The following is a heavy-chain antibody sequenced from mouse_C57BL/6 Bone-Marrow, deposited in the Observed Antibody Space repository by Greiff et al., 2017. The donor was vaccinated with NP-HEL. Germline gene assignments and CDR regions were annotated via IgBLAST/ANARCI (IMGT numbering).Heavy chain of an antibody. CDR3: ARNSYYSNYVAWFAY. CDR2: IWSGGST. CDR1: GFSLTSYG. V-gene: IGHV2-2*01. J-gene: IGHJ3*01. Sequence: VQLVESGPGLVQPSQSLSITCTVSGFSLTSYGVHWVRQSPGKGLEWLGVIWSGGSTDYNAAFISRMSISKDNSKSQVFFKMNSLQADDTAIYYCARNSYYSNYVAWFAYWGQGTLVTVSA. D-gene: IGHD2-5*01.